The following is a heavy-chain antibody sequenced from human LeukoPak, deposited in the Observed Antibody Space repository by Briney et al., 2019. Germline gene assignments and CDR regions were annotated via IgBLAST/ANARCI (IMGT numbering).Heavy chain of an antibody. V-gene: IGHV3-30*02. CDR2: IRYEGSNK. J-gene: IGHJ3*02. CDR3: AKKTIVGATVDAFDI. Sequence: GGSLRLSCAASGFTFSNYGMHWVRQAPGKGLEWVASIRYEGSNKYYADSVEGRFTISRDNSKNTLYLQMNSRRAEDTAVYYCAKKTIVGATVDAFDIWGQGTMVTVSP. D-gene: IGHD1-26*01. CDR1: GFTFSNYG.